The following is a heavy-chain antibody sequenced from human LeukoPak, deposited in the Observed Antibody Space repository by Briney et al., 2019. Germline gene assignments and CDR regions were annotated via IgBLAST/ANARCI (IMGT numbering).Heavy chain of an antibody. J-gene: IGHJ6*02. CDR1: GFIVSENY. CDR3: VRDRWPGLGDF. V-gene: IGHV3-66*01. Sequence: PGRSLRLSCAPSGFIVSENYMSWVRQAPGKGLEWVSTVYSGGLTFYADPVKGRFTISRDNSKNTLYLQMSSLRAEDTAVYYCVRDRWPGLGDFWGQGTTVTVSS. D-gene: IGHD6-19*01. CDR2: VYSGGLT.